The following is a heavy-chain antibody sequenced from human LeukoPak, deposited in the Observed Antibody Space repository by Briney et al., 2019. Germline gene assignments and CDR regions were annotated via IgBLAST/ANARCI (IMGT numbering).Heavy chain of an antibody. CDR2: INDDSSDI. CDR1: GFTFSLYA. J-gene: IGHJ5*02. CDR3: ARGLRYSGSQSWFDP. V-gene: IGHV3-21*05. Sequence: GGSLRLSCAASGFTFSLYAMNWVRQAPGKGLEWVSYINDDSSDIHYAGSVRGRFTISRDDARKTLYLQLSSLRVEDTAVYYCARGLRYSGSQSWFDPWGQGTLVTVSS. D-gene: IGHD1-26*01.